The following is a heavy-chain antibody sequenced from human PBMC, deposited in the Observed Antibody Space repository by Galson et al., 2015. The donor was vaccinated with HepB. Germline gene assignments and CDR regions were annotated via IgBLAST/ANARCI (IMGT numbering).Heavy chain of an antibody. CDR2: ISGPGDST. D-gene: IGHD6-6*01. J-gene: IGHJ4*02. Sequence: SLRLSCAASGFTFSSSPMSWVRQAPGKGLEWVAAISGPGDSTYYADSVKGRFTISRDNSKNTLYLLMNSLGVEDTAVYYCVRKPPGYSSSSVNFDYWGQGTRVTVSS. CDR1: GFTFSSSP. V-gene: IGHV3-23*01. CDR3: VRKPPGYSSSSVNFDY.